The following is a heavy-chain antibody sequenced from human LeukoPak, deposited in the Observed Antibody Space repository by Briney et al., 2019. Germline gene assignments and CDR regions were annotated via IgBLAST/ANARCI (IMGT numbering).Heavy chain of an antibody. CDR3: ARETAHYYDISRGWFDP. CDR1: GYTFTGYY. J-gene: IGHJ5*02. D-gene: IGHD3-22*01. CDR2: INPNSGGT. V-gene: IGHV1-2*02. Sequence: ASVKVSCKASGYTFTGYYMHWVRQASGQGLEWMGWINPNSGGTNYAQKFQGRVTMTRDTSISTAYMELSRLRSGDTAVYYCARETAHYYDISRGWFDPWGQGTLVTVSS.